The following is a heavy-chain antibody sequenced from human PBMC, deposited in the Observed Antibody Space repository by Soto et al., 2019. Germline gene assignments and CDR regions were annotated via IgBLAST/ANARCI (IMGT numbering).Heavy chain of an antibody. CDR2: ISGSGGST. Sequence: GGSLRLSCAASGFTFSSYAMSWVRQAPGKGLEWVSAISGSGGSTYYAVSLKGLFTISRNNSKNTLYLQMNSLRAEDTAVYYCAKDLHDCCSTSCYFSDAFDIWGQGTMVTVSS. CDR3: AKDLHDCCSTSCYFSDAFDI. V-gene: IGHV3-23*01. J-gene: IGHJ3*02. CDR1: GFTFSSYA. D-gene: IGHD2-2*01.